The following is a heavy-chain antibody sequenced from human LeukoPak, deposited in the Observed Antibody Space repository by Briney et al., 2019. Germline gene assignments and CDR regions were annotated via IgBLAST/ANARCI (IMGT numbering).Heavy chain of an antibody. J-gene: IGHJ4*02. CDR1: GYTFTSYG. Sequence: SVKVSCKASGYTFTSYGISWVRQAPGQGLEWMGRIIPILGIANYTQKFQGRVTITADKSTSTAYMELSSLRSEDTAVYYCASLYYYDSSGYQGRFDYWGQGTLVTVSS. CDR2: IIPILGIA. CDR3: ASLYYYDSSGYQGRFDY. V-gene: IGHV1-69*04. D-gene: IGHD3-22*01.